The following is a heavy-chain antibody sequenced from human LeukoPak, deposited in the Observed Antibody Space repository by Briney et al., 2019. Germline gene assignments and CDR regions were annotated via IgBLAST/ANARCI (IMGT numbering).Heavy chain of an antibody. CDR1: GASISSGDYL. V-gene: IGHV4-30-4*01. Sequence: SETLSLTCTVSGASISSGDYLWSWIRQPPGMGLEWIGNIYYSGSTNYNASLKSRVTISIDTSKNQFSLNLSTVTAADTAVYYCARDPLGSAVSGYLLADAFDIWGQGTMVTVSS. D-gene: IGHD5-12*01. CDR3: ARDPLGSAVSGYLLADAFDI. CDR2: IYYSGST. J-gene: IGHJ3*02.